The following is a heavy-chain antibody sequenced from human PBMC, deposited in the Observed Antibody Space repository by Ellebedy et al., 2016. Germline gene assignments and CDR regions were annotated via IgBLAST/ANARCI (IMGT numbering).Heavy chain of an antibody. V-gene: IGHV1-69*13. CDR3: ARDVTSATVTTGYFDY. CDR1: GGTFSSYA. D-gene: IGHD4-17*01. J-gene: IGHJ4*02. Sequence: SVKVSCXASGGTFSSYAISWVRQAPGQGLEWMGGIIPIFGTANYAQKFQGRVTITADESTSTAYMELSSLRSEDTAVYYCARDVTSATVTTGYFDYWGQGTLVTVSS. CDR2: IIPIFGTA.